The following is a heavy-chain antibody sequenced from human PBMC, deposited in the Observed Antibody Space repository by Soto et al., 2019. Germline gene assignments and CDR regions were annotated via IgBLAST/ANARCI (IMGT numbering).Heavy chain of an antibody. CDR1: GFTFSSYG. V-gene: IGHV3-30*18. Sequence: GGSLRLSCAASGFTFSSYGMHWVRQAPGKGLEWVAVISYDGSNKYYADSVKGRFTISRDNSKNTLYLQMNSLRAEDTAVYYCAKQARCSSTSCYLDYWGQGTLVTVSS. J-gene: IGHJ4*02. CDR3: AKQARCSSTSCYLDY. CDR2: ISYDGSNK. D-gene: IGHD2-2*01.